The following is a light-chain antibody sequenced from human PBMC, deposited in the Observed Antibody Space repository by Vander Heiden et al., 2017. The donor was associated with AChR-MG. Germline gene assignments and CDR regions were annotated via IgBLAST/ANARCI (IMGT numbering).Light chain of an antibody. CDR3: QSYDSSLSGVV. CDR2: GNS. J-gene: IGLJ2*01. Sequence: QSVLTQPPSAAVDPGQTVTTAGIGSTSNIGASDDVHWYQQLPGTAPNLLIYGNSNRPSGVPDRFSGSKSGTSASLAITGLQAEDEADYYCQSYDSSLSGVVFGGGTKLTVL. CDR1: TSNIGASDD. V-gene: IGLV1-40*01.